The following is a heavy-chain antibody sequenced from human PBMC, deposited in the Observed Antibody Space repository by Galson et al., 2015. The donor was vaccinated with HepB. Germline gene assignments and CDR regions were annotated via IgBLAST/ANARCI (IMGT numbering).Heavy chain of an antibody. CDR2: ISAYNGKT. D-gene: IGHD3-3*01. CDR3: ALVLRFLEWSSWFDP. CDR1: GFNFAIYG. Sequence: SVKVSCKASGFNFAIYGFSWVRQAPGEGLEWLGWISAYNGKTNYAQKLQGRVTMTADTSTSTAYMELSSLRSEDTAVYYCALVLRFLEWSSWFDPWGQGTLVTVSS. V-gene: IGHV1-18*04. J-gene: IGHJ5*02.